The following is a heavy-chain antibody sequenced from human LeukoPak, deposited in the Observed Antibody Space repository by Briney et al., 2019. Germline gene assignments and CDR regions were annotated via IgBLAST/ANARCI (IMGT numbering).Heavy chain of an antibody. Sequence: GASVKVSCKASGYTFTSYYMHWVRQAPGQGLEWMGIINPSGGSTSYAQKFQGRVTMTRDTSTSTVYMELSSLRAEDTAVYYCAKGPLGYCSSTSCYDEGYFQHWGQGTLVTVSS. V-gene: IGHV1-46*01. D-gene: IGHD2-2*01. CDR1: GYTFTSYY. J-gene: IGHJ1*01. CDR3: AKGPLGYCSSTSCYDEGYFQH. CDR2: INPSGGST.